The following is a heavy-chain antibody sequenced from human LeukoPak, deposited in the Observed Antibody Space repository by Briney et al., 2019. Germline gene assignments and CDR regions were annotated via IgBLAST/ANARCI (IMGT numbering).Heavy chain of an antibody. CDR2: IIPFFGTT. D-gene: IGHD4-23*01. Sequence: ASVKVSCKASGGTFSSYAISWVRQAPGQGLEWMGGIIPFFGTTNYAQKFQGRVTITADESTSTAYMELRSLRSEDTAVYYCARDFGGNSGWFDPWGQGTLVTVSS. V-gene: IGHV1-69*13. J-gene: IGHJ5*02. CDR3: ARDFGGNSGWFDP. CDR1: GGTFSSYA.